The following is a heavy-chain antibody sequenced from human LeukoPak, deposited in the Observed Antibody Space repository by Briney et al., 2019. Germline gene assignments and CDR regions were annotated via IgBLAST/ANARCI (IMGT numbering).Heavy chain of an antibody. CDR3: ARRGTVTQVFDY. V-gene: IGHV4-34*01. J-gene: IGHJ4*02. D-gene: IGHD4-17*01. CDR2: INHSGST. CDR1: GGSFSGYY. Sequence: SETLSLTCAVYGGSFSGYYWSWIRQPPGKGLEWIGEINHSGSTNYNPSIKSRVTISVDTSKNQFSLKLSSVTAADTAVYYCARRGTVTQVFDYWGQGTLVTVSS.